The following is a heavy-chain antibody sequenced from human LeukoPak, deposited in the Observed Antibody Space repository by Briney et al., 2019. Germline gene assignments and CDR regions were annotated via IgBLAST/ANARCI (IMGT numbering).Heavy chain of an antibody. J-gene: IGHJ4*02. V-gene: IGHV4-34*01. CDR1: GGSFSGYY. CDR2: INHSGST. CDR3: ARERPSYYDILTGYYPRSLPYYFDY. D-gene: IGHD3-9*01. Sequence: KPSETLSLTCAVYGGSFSGYYWSWIRQPPGKGLEWIGEINHSGSTNYNPSLKSQVTISVDTSKNQFSLKLSSVTAADTAVYYCARERPSYYDILTGYYPRSLPYYFDYWGQGTLVTVSS.